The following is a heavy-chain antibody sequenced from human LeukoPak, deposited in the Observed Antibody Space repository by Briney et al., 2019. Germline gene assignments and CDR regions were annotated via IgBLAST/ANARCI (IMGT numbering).Heavy chain of an antibody. J-gene: IGHJ4*02. CDR2: ISDYKGST. V-gene: IGHV1-18*01. D-gene: IGHD6-13*01. CDR1: AYTFTSYG. CDR3: ARWAQGSSSWYWDY. Sequence: ASVTVSCKASAYTFTSYGISWVRHGHAPGLELMGWISDYKGSTNYAQKLEGRVTMTTDTSTSTAYMELRSLRSDDTAVYYCARWAQGSSSWYWDYWGQGTLVTVSS.